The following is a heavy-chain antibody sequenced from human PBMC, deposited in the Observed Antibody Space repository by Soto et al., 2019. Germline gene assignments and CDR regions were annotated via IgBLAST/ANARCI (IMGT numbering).Heavy chain of an antibody. CDR3: AREARPRAFDI. CDR1: GFTFSSNS. V-gene: IGHV3-21*01. Sequence: ESGGGLVKPGGSLRLSCAASGFTFSSNSMNWVRQAPGKGLEWVSSISSSSSYIYYADSVKGRFTISRDNAKNSLYLQMNSLRAEDTAVYYCAREARPRAFDIWGQGTMVTVSS. CDR2: ISSSSSYI. J-gene: IGHJ3*02.